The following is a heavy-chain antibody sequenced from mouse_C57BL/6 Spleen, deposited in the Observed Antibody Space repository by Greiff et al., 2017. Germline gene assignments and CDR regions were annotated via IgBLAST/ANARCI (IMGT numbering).Heavy chain of an antibody. CDR1: GYSITSGYY. D-gene: IGHD2-2*01. CDR2: ISYDGSN. CDR3: ARGGYVYYFDY. J-gene: IGHJ2*01. Sequence: ESGPGLVKPSQSLSLTCSVTGYSITSGYYWNWIRQFPGNKLEWMGYISYDGSNNYNPSLKNRISITRDTSKNQFFLKLNSVTTEDTATYYCARGGYVYYFDYWGQGTTLTVSS. V-gene: IGHV3-6*01.